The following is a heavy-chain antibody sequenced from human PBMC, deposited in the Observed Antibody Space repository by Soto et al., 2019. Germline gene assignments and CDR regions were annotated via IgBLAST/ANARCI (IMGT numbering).Heavy chain of an antibody. V-gene: IGHV1-18*01. Sequence: APAEVACKSSGYTFIRYGITWVRQAPGQRLEWMGWISPYNDQTIYAQKLQGRVTMTADTSTRTVYMQLRSLKSDDTAVYYCARGGYYDNVWGKLSHYGLDVWGQGTSVTVSS. D-gene: IGHD3-16*01. CDR1: GYTFIRYG. CDR2: ISPYNDQT. J-gene: IGHJ6*02. CDR3: ARGGYYDNVWGKLSHYGLDV.